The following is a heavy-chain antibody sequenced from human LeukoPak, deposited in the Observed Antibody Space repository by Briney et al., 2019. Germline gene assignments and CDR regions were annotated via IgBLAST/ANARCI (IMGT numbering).Heavy chain of an antibody. J-gene: IGHJ4*02. V-gene: IGHV4-59*01. CDR1: GGSISSYY. CDR2: IYYSGST. D-gene: IGHD3-22*01. CDR3: AGSNTYSSGYYRFDY. Sequence: SETLSLTCTVSGGSISSYYWSWIRQPPGKGLEWIGYIYYSGSTNYNPSLKSRVTISVDTSKNQFSLKLSSVTAADTAVYYCAGSNTYSSGYYRFDYWGQGTLATVSS.